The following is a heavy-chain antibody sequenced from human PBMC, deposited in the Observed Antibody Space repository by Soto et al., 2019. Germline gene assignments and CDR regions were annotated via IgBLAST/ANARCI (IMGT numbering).Heavy chain of an antibody. CDR3: ATGGMVRGVNRPQGWFDP. CDR1: GGSISSGGYY. Sequence: ASETLSLTCTVSGGSISSGGYYWSWIRQHPGKGLEWIGYIYYSGSTYYNPSLKSRVTISVDTSKNQFSLKLSSVTAADTAVYYRATGGMVRGVNRPQGWFDPWGQGTLVTVSS. V-gene: IGHV4-31*03. J-gene: IGHJ5*02. D-gene: IGHD3-10*01. CDR2: IYYSGST.